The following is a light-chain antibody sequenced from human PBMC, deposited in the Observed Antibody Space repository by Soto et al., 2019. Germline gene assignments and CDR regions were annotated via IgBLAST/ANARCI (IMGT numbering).Light chain of an antibody. CDR2: AAS. V-gene: IGKV1-39*01. CDR3: QQSYSSPET. J-gene: IGKJ1*01. CDR1: QSIDNY. Sequence: DIQMTQSPSSLSASVGDRVSITCRASQSIDNYLNWYQQKPGKAPNLLIYAASTLLSGVPSRFSGGGSGTHFTLTISSLQPADFATYYCQQSYSSPETFGQGTKVEIK.